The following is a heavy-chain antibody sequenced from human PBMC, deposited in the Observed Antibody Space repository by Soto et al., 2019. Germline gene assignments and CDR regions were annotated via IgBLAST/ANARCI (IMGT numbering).Heavy chain of an antibody. Sequence: KSSETLSLTCAVYGGSFSGYYWSWIRQPPGKGLEWIGEINHSGSTNYNPSLKSRVTISVDTSKNQFSLKLSSVTAADTAVYYCARGGYDFWSGYYTRRWFDPWGQGTLVTVSS. CDR3: ARGGYDFWSGYYTRRWFDP. CDR2: INHSGST. D-gene: IGHD3-3*01. CDR1: GGSFSGYY. J-gene: IGHJ5*02. V-gene: IGHV4-34*01.